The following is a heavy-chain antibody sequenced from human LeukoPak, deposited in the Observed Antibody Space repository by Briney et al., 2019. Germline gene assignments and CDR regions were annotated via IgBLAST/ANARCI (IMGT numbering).Heavy chain of an antibody. Sequence: GGSLRLSCAASGFTFDDYAMRWVRQAPGKGLEWVSGISWNSGSIGYADSVKGRFTISRDNAKNSLYLQMNSLRAEDAALYHCAKDISAVVITTGAFDIWGQGTMVTLSS. CDR2: ISWNSGSI. CDR3: AKDISAVVITTGAFDI. J-gene: IGHJ3*02. V-gene: IGHV3-9*01. CDR1: GFTFDDYA. D-gene: IGHD3-22*01.